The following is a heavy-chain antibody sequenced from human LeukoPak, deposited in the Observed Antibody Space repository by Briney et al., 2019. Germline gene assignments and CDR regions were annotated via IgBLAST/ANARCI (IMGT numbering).Heavy chain of an antibody. V-gene: IGHV3-7*03. Sequence: PGGSLRLSCAASGFTFSSYGMHWVRQAPGKGLEWVANIKQDGSEKYYVDSVKGRFTISRDNAKNSLYLQMNSLRAEDSAVYYCGASVFWWGQGALVTVSS. J-gene: IGHJ4*02. CDR3: GASVFW. D-gene: IGHD3-3*01. CDR2: IKQDGSEK. CDR1: GFTFSSYG.